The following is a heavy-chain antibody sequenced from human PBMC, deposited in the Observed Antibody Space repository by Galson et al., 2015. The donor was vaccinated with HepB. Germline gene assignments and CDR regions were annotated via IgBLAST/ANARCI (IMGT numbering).Heavy chain of an antibody. V-gene: IGHV7-4-1*02. D-gene: IGHD2-2*01. CDR1: GYTFTKYA. CDR2: IDTNTGNP. CDR3: ARDQVTFCTSPSFLRYDYVYDGMDV. Sequence: SVKVSCKASGYTFTKYAMNWVRQAPGQGLEWMGWIDTNTGNPTYAKEFRGRFVFSLDSSVRTAYLEISSLKAEDTAVYYCARDQVTFCTSPSFLRYDYVYDGMDVWGQGTTVTVSS. J-gene: IGHJ6*02.